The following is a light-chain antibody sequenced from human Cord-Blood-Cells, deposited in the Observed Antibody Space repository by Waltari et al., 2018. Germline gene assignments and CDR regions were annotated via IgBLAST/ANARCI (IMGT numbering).Light chain of an antibody. V-gene: IGKV1-39*01. J-gene: IGKJ2*01. CDR1: QSISSY. Sequence: TQSPSSLSASVGDRVTITCRASQSISSYLNWYQQKPGKAPKLLIYAASSLQSGVPSRFSGSGSGTDFTLTISSLQPEDFATYYCQQSYSTPYTFGQGTKREIK. CDR3: QQSYSTPYT. CDR2: AAS.